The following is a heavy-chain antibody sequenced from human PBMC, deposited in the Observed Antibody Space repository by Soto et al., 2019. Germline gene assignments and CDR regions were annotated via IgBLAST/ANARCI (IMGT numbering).Heavy chain of an antibody. CDR3: ARDRRGYSYGYFDY. CDR2: IIPIFGTA. J-gene: IGHJ4*02. V-gene: IGHV1-69*13. CDR1: GYTFTSYA. D-gene: IGHD5-18*01. Sequence: SVKVSCKASGYTFTSYAISWVRQAPGQGLEWMGGIIPIFGTANYAQKFQGRVTITADESTSTAYMELSSLRSEDTAVYYCARDRRGYSYGYFDYWGQGTLVTVSS.